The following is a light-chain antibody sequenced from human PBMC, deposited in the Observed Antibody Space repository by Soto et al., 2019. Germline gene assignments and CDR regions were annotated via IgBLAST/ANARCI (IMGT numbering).Light chain of an antibody. V-gene: IGKV1-39*01. Sequence: DIQMTPSPSSLSASVGDRVTITCRASQSISGYLNWYQQKPGRAPNLLIYTAFSLQSGDPSRFNGSASGTDLTLTISSLQPEDIATYYCLQTYSTPGTFGQGTKLEIK. CDR3: LQTYSTPGT. J-gene: IGKJ2*02. CDR2: TAF. CDR1: QSISGY.